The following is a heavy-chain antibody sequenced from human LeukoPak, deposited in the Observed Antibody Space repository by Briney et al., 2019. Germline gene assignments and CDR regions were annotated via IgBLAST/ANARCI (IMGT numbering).Heavy chain of an antibody. J-gene: IGHJ6*02. V-gene: IGHV3-30*18. CDR1: GFTFSSYG. CDR3: AKLLFWSGYFTKPFLLHRMGV. Sequence: QSGGSLRLSCAASGFTFSSYGMHWVRQAPGKGLEWVAVISYDGSNKYYADSVKGRFTISRDNSKNTLYLQMNSLRAEDTAVYYRAKLLFWSGYFTKPFLLHRMGVWGQGTTVTVSS. CDR2: ISYDGSNK. D-gene: IGHD3-3*01.